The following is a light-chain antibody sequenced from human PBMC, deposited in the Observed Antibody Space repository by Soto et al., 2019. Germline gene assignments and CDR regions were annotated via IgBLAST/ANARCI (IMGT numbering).Light chain of an antibody. CDR1: SSDVSGYSH. J-gene: IGLJ1*01. CDR3: CSYAGNSSFV. Sequence: QPASVCGTSGRSITFSCTRTSSDVSGYSHVSWYQQHPGKARKLMIYEVGNRPSGVSNRFSGSKSGNTASLTISGLQAEEEADYYCCSYAGNSSFVFGTGTKVTVL. V-gene: IGLV2-14*01. CDR2: EVG.